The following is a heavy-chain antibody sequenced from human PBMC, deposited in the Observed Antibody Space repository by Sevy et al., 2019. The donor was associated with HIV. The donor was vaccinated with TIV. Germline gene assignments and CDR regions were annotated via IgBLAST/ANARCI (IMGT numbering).Heavy chain of an antibody. CDR2: IWYDGSNK. J-gene: IGHJ4*02. Sequence: GGSLRLSCAASGFTFSSYGMHWVRQAPGKGLEWVAVIWYDGSNKHYADSVKGRFTISRDNSKNTLYLQMNSLRAEDTAVYYSAMNYYDSSGSSFFFDYWGQGTLVTVSS. D-gene: IGHD3-22*01. CDR3: AMNYYDSSGSSFFFDY. CDR1: GFTFSSYG. V-gene: IGHV3-33*01.